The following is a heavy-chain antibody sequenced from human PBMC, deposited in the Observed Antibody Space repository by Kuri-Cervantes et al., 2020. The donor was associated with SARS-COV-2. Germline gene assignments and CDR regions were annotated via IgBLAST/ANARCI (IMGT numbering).Heavy chain of an antibody. CDR1: GGSISSYY. J-gene: IGHJ4*02. CDR3: ARDLGLTY. Sequence: SETLSLTCTVSGGSISSYYWSWIRQPPGKGLEWIGYIYYSGSTNYNPSLKSRVTISVDTSKNQFSLKLSSVTAADTAVYYCARDLGLTYWGQGTLVTVSS. D-gene: IGHD3-16*01. CDR2: IYYSGST. V-gene: IGHV4-59*12.